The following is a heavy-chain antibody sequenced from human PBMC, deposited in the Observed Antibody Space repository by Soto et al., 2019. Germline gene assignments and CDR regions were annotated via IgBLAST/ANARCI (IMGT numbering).Heavy chain of an antibody. V-gene: IGHV3-33*01. CDR2: IWYDGSNK. D-gene: IGHD6-19*01. CDR1: GFTFSSYG. J-gene: IGHJ4*02. Sequence: QVQLVESGGGVVQPGRSLRLSCAASGFTFSSYGMHWVRQAPGKGLEWVAVIWYDGSNKYYADSVKGRFTISRDNSKKTLYLQMNSLRAEDTAVYYCARELAVAGRGYYFDYWGQGTLVTVSS. CDR3: ARELAVAGRGYYFDY.